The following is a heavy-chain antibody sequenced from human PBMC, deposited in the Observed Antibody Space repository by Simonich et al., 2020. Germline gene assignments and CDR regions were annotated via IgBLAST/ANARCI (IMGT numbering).Heavy chain of an antibody. CDR3: ARGASIAAAGTID. CDR1: GYTFTGYY. Sequence: QVQLVQSGAEVKKPGASVKVSCKASGYTFTGYYMHWVRQAPGQGLEWMGRIYPTSGGTNYAQKFQGRVTMTRDTSISTAYMELSRLRSDDTAVYYCARGASIAAAGTIDWGQGTLVTVSS. V-gene: IGHV1-2*06. J-gene: IGHJ4*02. CDR2: IYPTSGGT. D-gene: IGHD6-13*01.